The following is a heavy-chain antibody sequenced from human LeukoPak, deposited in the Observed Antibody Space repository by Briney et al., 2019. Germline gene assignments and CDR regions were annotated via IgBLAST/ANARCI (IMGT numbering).Heavy chain of an antibody. Sequence: ASLKVSCKASGYTFTSYGISWVRQAPGQGLEWMGWISAYNGNTNYAQKLQGRVTMTTDTSTSTAYMELRSLRSDDTAVYYCARDRVDGSGSQEGMDVWGQGTTVTVSS. CDR2: ISAYNGNT. V-gene: IGHV1-18*01. D-gene: IGHD3-10*01. CDR1: GYTFTSYG. J-gene: IGHJ6*02. CDR3: ARDRVDGSGSQEGMDV.